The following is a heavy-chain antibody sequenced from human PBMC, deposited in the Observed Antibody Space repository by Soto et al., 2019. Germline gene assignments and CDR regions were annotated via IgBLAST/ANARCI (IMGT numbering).Heavy chain of an antibody. Sequence: SETLSLTCAVYGGSFSGYYWSWIRQPPGKGLEWIGEINHSGSTNYNPSLKSRVTILVDTSKNQFSLKLSSVTAAGTAVYYCARGKLSDYVWGSYRYHFDYWGQGTVVTVSS. CDR2: INHSGST. D-gene: IGHD3-16*02. CDR3: ARGKLSDYVWGSYRYHFDY. V-gene: IGHV4-34*01. CDR1: GGSFSGYY. J-gene: IGHJ4*02.